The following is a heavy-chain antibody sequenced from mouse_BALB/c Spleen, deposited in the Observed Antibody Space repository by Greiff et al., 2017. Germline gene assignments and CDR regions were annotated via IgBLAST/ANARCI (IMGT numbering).Heavy chain of an antibody. V-gene: IGHV14-3*02. CDR1: GFNIKDTY. CDR2: IDPANGNT. D-gene: IGHD2-14*01. J-gene: IGHJ3*01. CDR3: AKEDYRAWFAY. Sequence: VHVKQSGAELVKPGASVKLSCTASGFNIKDTYMHWVKQRPEQGLEWIGRIDPANGNTKYDPKFQGKATITADTSSNTAYLQLSSLTSEDTAVYYCAKEDYRAWFAYWGQGTLVTVSA.